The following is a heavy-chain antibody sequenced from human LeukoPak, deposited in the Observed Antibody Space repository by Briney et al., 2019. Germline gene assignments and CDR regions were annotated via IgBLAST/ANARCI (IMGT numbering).Heavy chain of an antibody. Sequence: GGSLRLSCAASVFTFSSYSMNWVRQAPWKGLEWVSSISSSSSYIYYADSVKGRFTISRDNAKNSLYLQMNSLRAEDTAVYYCARDAPIVVVVAATPGHLDYWGQGTLVTVSS. CDR1: VFTFSSYS. CDR3: ARDAPIVVVVAATPGHLDY. D-gene: IGHD2-15*01. CDR2: ISSSSSYI. V-gene: IGHV3-21*01. J-gene: IGHJ4*02.